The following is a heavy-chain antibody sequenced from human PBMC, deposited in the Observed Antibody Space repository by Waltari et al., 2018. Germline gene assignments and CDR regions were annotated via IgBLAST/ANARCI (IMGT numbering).Heavy chain of an antibody. D-gene: IGHD5-12*01. J-gene: IGHJ6*02. CDR1: GGSISSYY. CDR2: IYYSGST. V-gene: IGHV4-59*01. CDR3: ARGGYERYYYYYYGMDV. Sequence: QVQLQESGPGLVKPSETLSLTCTGSGGSISSYYWSWIRQPPGKGLEWIGYIYYSGSTNYNPSLKSRVTISVDTSKNQFSLKLSSVTAADTAVYYCARGGYERYYYYYYGMDVWGQGTTVTVSS.